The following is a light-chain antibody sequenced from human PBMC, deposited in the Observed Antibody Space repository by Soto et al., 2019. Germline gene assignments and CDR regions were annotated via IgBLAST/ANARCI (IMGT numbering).Light chain of an antibody. CDR2: EVT. CDR1: ISDVGGHGY. V-gene: IGLV2-14*01. Sequence: QSALTQPASVSGSPGQSITISCTGTISDVGGHGYVSWYQQHPGKAPKLMIYEVTYRPSGVSDRFSGSKSGNTASLTISGLQAEDEADYYCISYTSDDVRYVFGTGTKLTVL. J-gene: IGLJ1*01. CDR3: ISYTSDDVRYV.